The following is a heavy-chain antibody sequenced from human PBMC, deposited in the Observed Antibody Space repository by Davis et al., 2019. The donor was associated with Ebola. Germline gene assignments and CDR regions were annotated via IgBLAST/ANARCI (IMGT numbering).Heavy chain of an antibody. CDR1: GGTFSSYA. D-gene: IGHD3-3*01. V-gene: IGHV1-46*01. J-gene: IGHJ4*02. Sequence: ASVKVSCKASGGTFSSYAISWVRQAPGQGLEWMGIINPSGGSTSYAQKFQGRVTMTRDTSTSTVYMELSSLRSEDTAVYYCAREEHGRFLEWYYVYWGQGTLVTVSS. CDR3: AREEHGRFLEWYYVY. CDR2: INPSGGST.